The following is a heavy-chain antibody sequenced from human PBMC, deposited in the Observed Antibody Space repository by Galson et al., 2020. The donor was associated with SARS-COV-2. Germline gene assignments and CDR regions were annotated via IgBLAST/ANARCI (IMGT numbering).Heavy chain of an antibody. J-gene: IGHJ4*02. V-gene: IGHV3-64*01. CDR1: GFTFSSYA. Sequence: GGSLRLSCAASGFTFSSYAMHWVRQAPGKGLEYVSAISSNGGSTYYANSVKGRFTISRDNSKNTLYLQMGSLRAEDMAVYYCAREGPAKYNCDYWGQGTLVTVSS. D-gene: IGHD1-1*01. CDR2: ISSNGGST. CDR3: AREGPAKYNCDY.